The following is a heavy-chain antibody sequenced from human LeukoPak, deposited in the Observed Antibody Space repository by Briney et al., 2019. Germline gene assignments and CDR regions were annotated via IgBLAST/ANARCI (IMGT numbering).Heavy chain of an antibody. CDR2: INPNSGGT. CDR1: GYTFTGYY. J-gene: IGHJ4*02. V-gene: IGHV1-2*02. CDR3: ARGPYIAVAGTGKYYFDY. Sequence: ASVKVSCKASGYTFTGYYMHWVRQAPGQGLEWMGWINPNSGGTNYAQKFQGRVTITRDTSISTAYMELSRLRSDDTAVYYCARGPYIAVAGTGKYYFDYWGQGTLVTVSS. D-gene: IGHD6-19*01.